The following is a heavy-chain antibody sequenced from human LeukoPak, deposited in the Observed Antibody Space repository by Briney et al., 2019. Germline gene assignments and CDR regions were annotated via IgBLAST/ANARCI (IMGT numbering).Heavy chain of an antibody. CDR1: GFTFDDYA. J-gene: IGHJ5*02. D-gene: IGHD5-12*01. Sequence: PGRFLRLSCAASGFTFDDYAMHWVRQAPGKGLEWVSGISWSSGSIGYADSVKGRFTISRDNAKNSLYLQMNSLRAEDTALYYCANSGYDFSGWFDPWGQGTLVTVSS. CDR2: ISWSSGSI. CDR3: ANSGYDFSGWFDP. V-gene: IGHV3-9*01.